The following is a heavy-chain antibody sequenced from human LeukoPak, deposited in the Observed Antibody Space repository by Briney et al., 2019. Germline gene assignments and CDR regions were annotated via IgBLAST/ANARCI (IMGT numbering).Heavy chain of an antibody. CDR3: ARAQYYDFWSGYYHSNDY. Sequence: PGRSLRLSCKASGFNFGDYGLTWVRQARGKGLEWVGFIRSRNYGEITDYAECVKGRLIMSRDDSKSIAYLQRNNLKIEDTALYYCARAQYYDFWSGYYHSNDYWGQGTLVSVSS. CDR2: IRSRNYGEIT. CDR1: GFNFGDYG. D-gene: IGHD3-3*01. J-gene: IGHJ4*02. V-gene: IGHV3-49*04.